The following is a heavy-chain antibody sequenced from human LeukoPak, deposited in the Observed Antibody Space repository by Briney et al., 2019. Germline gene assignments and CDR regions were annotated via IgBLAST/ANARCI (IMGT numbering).Heavy chain of an antibody. D-gene: IGHD2-2*01. J-gene: IGHJ3*02. CDR2: IYTSGST. CDR3: ARGPPDCSSTSCYAFDAFDI. Sequence: SETLSLTCTVSGGSISSGSYYWSWIRQPAGKGLEWIGRIYTSGSTNYNPSLKSRVTISVDTSKNQFSLKLSSVTAADTAVYYCARGPPDCSSTSCYAFDAFDIWGQGTMVTVSS. V-gene: IGHV4-61*02. CDR1: GGSISSGSYY.